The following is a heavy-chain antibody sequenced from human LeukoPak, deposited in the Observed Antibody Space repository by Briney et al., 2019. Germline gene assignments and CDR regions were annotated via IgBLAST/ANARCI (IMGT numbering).Heavy chain of an antibody. V-gene: IGHV4-30-2*01. CDR2: IYHSGST. Sequence: SETLSLTCAVSGGSISSGGYAWSWIRQPPGKGLEWIGYIYHSGSTYYNPSLKSRVTISVDRSKNQFSLKLSSVTAADTAVYYCARVSYGGNSDQPIDPWGQGTLVTVSS. D-gene: IGHD4-23*01. CDR3: ARVSYGGNSDQPIDP. J-gene: IGHJ5*02. CDR1: GGSISSGGYA.